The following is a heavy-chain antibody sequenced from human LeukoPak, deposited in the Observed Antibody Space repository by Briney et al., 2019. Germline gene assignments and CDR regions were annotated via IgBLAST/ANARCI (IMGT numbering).Heavy chain of an antibody. CDR3: ARQISGSYDY. J-gene: IGHJ4*02. CDR1: GFTVSRKY. D-gene: IGHD1-26*01. Sequence: PGGSLRLSCAASGFTVSRKYMSWVRQAPGKGLEWVSLIYSGGSTSHADSVKGRFTISRDNSKNMLYLQMNSLRAEDTAIYYCARQISGSYDYWGRGTLVTVSS. CDR2: IYSGGST. V-gene: IGHV3-66*04.